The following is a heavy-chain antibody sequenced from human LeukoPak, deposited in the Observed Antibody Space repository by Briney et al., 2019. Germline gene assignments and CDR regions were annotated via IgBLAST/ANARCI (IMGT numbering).Heavy chain of an antibody. V-gene: IGHV4-31*03. J-gene: IGHJ4*02. D-gene: IGHD4-17*01. Sequence: SETLSLTCTVSGGSISSGGYYWSWIRQHPGRGLEWIGYIYYSGSTYYNPSLKSRVTISVDTSKNQFSLKLSSVTAADTAVYYCARVRRPTFDYWGQGTLVTVSS. CDR3: ARVRRPTFDY. CDR1: GGSISSGGYY. CDR2: IYYSGST.